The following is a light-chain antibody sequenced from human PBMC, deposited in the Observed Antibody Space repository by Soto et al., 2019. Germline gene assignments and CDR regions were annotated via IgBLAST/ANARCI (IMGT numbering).Light chain of an antibody. CDR2: EVR. CDR3: SSCTNSRTPYV. Sequence: QSALTQPASVSGSPGQSITISCTGTNSDVGGYNYVSWYQQHPGKAPKLMIYEVRNRPSGVSDRFSGSKSGNTASLTISGLQAEDEADYYCSSCTNSRTPYVFGTGTKVTVL. CDR1: NSDVGGYNY. V-gene: IGLV2-14*01. J-gene: IGLJ1*01.